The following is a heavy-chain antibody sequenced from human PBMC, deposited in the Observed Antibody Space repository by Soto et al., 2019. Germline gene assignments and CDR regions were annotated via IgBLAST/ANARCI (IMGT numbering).Heavy chain of an antibody. CDR3: ARGPGLWVAAPGYYYYGMDV. CDR2: TYYRSKWYN. J-gene: IGHJ6*02. CDR1: GDSVSSNSAA. V-gene: IGHV6-1*01. D-gene: IGHD6-13*01. Sequence: SQTLSLTCAISGDSVSSNSAAWNWIRQSPSRGLEWLGRTYYRSKWYNDYAVSVKSRITTNPDTSKNQLSLQLNSVTPEDTAVYYCARGPGLWVAAPGYYYYGMDVWGQGTTVTVSS.